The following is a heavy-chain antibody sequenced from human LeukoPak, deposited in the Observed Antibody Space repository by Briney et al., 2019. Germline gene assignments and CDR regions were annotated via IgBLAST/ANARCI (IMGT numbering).Heavy chain of an antibody. CDR2: ISYDGSNK. CDR3: ARRGLYGSGSYYAFDI. J-gene: IGHJ3*02. V-gene: IGHV3-30*04. CDR1: GFTFSSYA. D-gene: IGHD3-10*01. Sequence: PGGSLRLSCAASGFTFSSYAMHWVRQAPGKGLEWVAVISYDGSNKYYADSVKGRFTISRDNSKNTVYLQMNSLIAEDTAVYYCARRGLYGSGSYYAFDIWGQGTMVTVSS.